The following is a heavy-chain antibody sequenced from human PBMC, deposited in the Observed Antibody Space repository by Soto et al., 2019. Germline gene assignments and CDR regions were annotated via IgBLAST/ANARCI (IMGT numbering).Heavy chain of an antibody. J-gene: IGHJ4*02. CDR3: ARGFCSSGSCQNYFDY. CDR2: IRGFSPYT. D-gene: IGHD2-15*01. CDR1: GFTFRTYT. Sequence: EVQLVESGGGLVKPGGSLRLSCVASGFTFRTYTMNWVRQAPGKGLEWVSGIRGFSPYTFYSESVKGRFTISRDNAKNSLYLQMNSLRAEDTAVYYCARGFCSSGSCQNYFDYWGQGTLVTVSS. V-gene: IGHV3-21*01.